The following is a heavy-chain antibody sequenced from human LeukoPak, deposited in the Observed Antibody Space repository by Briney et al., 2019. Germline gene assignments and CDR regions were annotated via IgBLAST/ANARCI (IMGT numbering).Heavy chain of an antibody. CDR3: ARLNSGYYYVFDD. CDR1: GGSISSYY. V-gene: IGHV4-59*01. CDR2: IYYSGST. Sequence: PSETLSLTCTASGGSISSYYRRWIGQPPGKGLEWIGYIYYSGSTNYNPSLKSRVIILVHTSKNQFSLKLSSVTAADTAVYYCARLNSGYYYVFDDWGSGTTVTVSS. J-gene: IGHJ4*02. D-gene: IGHD5-12*01.